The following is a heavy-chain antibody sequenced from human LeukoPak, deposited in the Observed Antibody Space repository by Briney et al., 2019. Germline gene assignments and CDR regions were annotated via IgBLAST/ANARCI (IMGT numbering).Heavy chain of an antibody. V-gene: IGHV3-11*01. J-gene: IGHJ4*02. CDR2: ISSSGSTI. D-gene: IGHD3-3*01. CDR3: AKRDYDFWSGYSSVFDY. Sequence: PGGSLRLSCAASGFTFSDYYMSWIRQAPGKGLEWVSYISSSGSTIYYADSVKGRFTISRDNAKNSLYLQMNSLRAEDTAVYYCAKRDYDFWSGYSSVFDYWGQGTLVTVSS. CDR1: GFTFSDYY.